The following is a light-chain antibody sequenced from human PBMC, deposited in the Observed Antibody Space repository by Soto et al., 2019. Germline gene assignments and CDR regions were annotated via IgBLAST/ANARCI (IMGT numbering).Light chain of an antibody. V-gene: IGKV3-20*01. CDR1: QSVRSNY. CDR2: GAS. Sequence: EIVLTQSPGTLSLSSGERATLSCRASQSVRSNYLAWYQQKPGQAPRILIYGASSRATGIPDRFGGSGSGTDFTLTISRLEPEEFAVYYCQQYASSPLTFGGGTKAESK. J-gene: IGKJ4*01. CDR3: QQYASSPLT.